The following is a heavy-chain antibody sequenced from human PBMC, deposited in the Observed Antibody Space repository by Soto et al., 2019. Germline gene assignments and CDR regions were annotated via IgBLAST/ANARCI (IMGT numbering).Heavy chain of an antibody. CDR3: AKDGQYSSSWYFQYYFDY. D-gene: IGHD6-13*01. CDR1: GFTFSSYG. CDR2: ISYDGSNK. Sequence: RRLSCAASGFTFSSYGMHWVRQAPGKGLEWVAVISYDGSNKYYADSVKGRFTIPRDNSKNTLYLQMNSLRAEDTAVYYCAKDGQYSSSWYFQYYFDYRGQGTLVTVSS. J-gene: IGHJ4*02. V-gene: IGHV3-30*18.